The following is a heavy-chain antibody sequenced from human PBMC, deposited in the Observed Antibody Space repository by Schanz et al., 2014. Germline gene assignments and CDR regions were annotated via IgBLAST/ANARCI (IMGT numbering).Heavy chain of an antibody. CDR1: GFTFKNFG. CDR3: ARDKGGLIPFDY. J-gene: IGHJ4*02. D-gene: IGHD2-15*01. Sequence: QVQLVESGGGVVQPGGSLRLSCEASGFTFKNFGMHWVRQTPGKGLEWMAFIWYDGSNKIYADSVKGRFTISRDNSNNTLFLQMSSLRVEDTAIYYCARDKGGLIPFDYWGQGTLVAVSS. CDR2: IWYDGSNK. V-gene: IGHV3-30*02.